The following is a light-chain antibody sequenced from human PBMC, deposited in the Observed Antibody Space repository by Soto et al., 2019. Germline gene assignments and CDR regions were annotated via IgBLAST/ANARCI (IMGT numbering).Light chain of an antibody. J-gene: IGKJ1*01. Sequence: EIVLTQSPGTLSLSPGDRATLSCRASQSLSKNYLAWYQHKPGQAPRLLIHDASNRATGSPDRFSGSGSGTALALTISRLEPEDSAVYYCPRCVTPPLEFGQGTKVEL. CDR2: DAS. CDR3: PRCVTPPLE. V-gene: IGKV3-20*01. CDR1: QSLSKNY.